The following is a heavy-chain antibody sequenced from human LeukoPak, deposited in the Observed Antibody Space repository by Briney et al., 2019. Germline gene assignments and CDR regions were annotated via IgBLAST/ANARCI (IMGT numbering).Heavy chain of an antibody. Sequence: SVKVSCKASGGTFSSYAISWVRQAPGQGLEWMGRIIPILGIANYAQKFQGRVTITADKSTSTAYMELSSLRSEDTAVYYCARDLEYEHIRRWGQGTLVTVSS. CDR1: GGTFSSYA. CDR3: ARDLEYEHIRR. D-gene: IGHD3-3*01. V-gene: IGHV1-69*04. J-gene: IGHJ4*02. CDR2: IIPILGIA.